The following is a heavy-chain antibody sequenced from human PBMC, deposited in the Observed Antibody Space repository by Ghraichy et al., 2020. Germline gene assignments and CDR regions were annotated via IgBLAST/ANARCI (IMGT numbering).Heavy chain of an antibody. CDR3: ARGVRPPSSLTGPHWFDP. D-gene: IGHD3-9*01. CDR1: GGSISDDY. J-gene: IGHJ5*02. Sequence: SETLSLTCSVSGGSISDDYLPWIRQPPAKGLEWIGYFYYRGATNYNPSLKSRLSISVDTSKNQFSLKVYSVTAADTAVYYCARGVRPPSSLTGPHWFDPWGQGTLVTVSS. V-gene: IGHV4-59*01. CDR2: FYYRGAT.